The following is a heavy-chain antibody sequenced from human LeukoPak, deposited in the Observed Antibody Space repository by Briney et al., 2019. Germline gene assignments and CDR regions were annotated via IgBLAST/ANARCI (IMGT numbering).Heavy chain of an antibody. CDR3: ARDGNSGWYTGGNYYYYGMDV. CDR2: ISYDGTNK. V-gene: IGHV3-30-3*01. Sequence: GGSLRLSCAASGFTFSSFAMHWVRQAPDKGLEWVAVISYDGTNKDYADSVKGRFTMSRDNSKNTLYLQMNSLRLEDTALYYCARDGNSGWYTGGNYYYYGMDVWGQGTTVTVSS. D-gene: IGHD6-19*01. J-gene: IGHJ6*02. CDR1: GFTFSSFA.